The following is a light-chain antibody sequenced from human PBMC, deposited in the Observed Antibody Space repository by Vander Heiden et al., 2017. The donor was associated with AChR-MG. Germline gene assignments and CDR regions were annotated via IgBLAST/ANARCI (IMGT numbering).Light chain of an antibody. V-gene: IGKV3-15*01. CDR2: HAS. CDR1: QYVSTN. CDR3: QQYNNLFT. J-gene: IGKJ3*01. Sequence: EVVMSQSPATLSVYPGEGATLSCRASQYVSTNLAWYQRKPGQAPRLLIFHASTRATGVPARFNGSGSGTEFTLTISRLQSEDSAIYYCQQYNNLFTFGPGTTVEIK.